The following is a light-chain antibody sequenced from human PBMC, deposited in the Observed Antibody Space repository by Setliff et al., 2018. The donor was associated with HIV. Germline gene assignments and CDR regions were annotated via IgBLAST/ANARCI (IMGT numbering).Light chain of an antibody. CDR3: CSYAGSSTTYV. J-gene: IGLJ1*01. Sequence: QSVLTQPASVSGSPGQSITISCTGTSSDVGSYNLVSWYQQHPGKAPKLMIYEGSKRPSGVSNRFSGSKSGNTASLTISGLQDEDEADYYCCSYAGSSTTYVFGTGTKVTVL. CDR1: SSDVGSYNL. V-gene: IGLV2-23*01. CDR2: EGS.